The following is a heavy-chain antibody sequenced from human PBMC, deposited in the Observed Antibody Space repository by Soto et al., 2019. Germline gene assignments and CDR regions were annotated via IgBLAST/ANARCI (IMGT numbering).Heavy chain of an antibody. CDR2: IHYSGST. D-gene: IGHD6-13*01. CDR1: GDSISDTIYY. Sequence: PSETLSLTCRVSGDSISDTIYYWGWIRQPPGMGLEWIGSIHYSGSTQFHPSFKSRVTISVDTSKNEFSLRLRSVTAADTSVYYCARGSTWQGRDWFDPWGQGTLVTVSS. V-gene: IGHV4-39*01. J-gene: IGHJ5*02. CDR3: ARGSTWQGRDWFDP.